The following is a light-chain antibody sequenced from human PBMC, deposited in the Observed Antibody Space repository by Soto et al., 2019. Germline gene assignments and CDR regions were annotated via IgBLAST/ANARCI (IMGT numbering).Light chain of an antibody. CDR2: GNS. J-gene: IGLJ1*01. CDR1: SSNIGTGSD. CDR3: QSYDSSLSGGV. Sequence: QSVLTQPPSVSGAPGQRVTISCTGSSSNIGTGSDIHWYHQGPGTAPKLLIYGNSNRPSGVPDRFSGSKSGTSASLAITGLQAEDEADYYCQSYDSSLSGGVFGTGTKLTVL. V-gene: IGLV1-40*01.